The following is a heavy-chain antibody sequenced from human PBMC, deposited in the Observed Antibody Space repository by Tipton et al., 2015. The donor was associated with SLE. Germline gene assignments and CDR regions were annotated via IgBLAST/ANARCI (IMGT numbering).Heavy chain of an antibody. Sequence: TLSLTCAVYGGSFSGYYWSWIRQHPGNGLEWIGEINHSGSTNYNPSLKSRVTISVDTSKNQFSLKLSSVTAADTAVYYCARADLNWNYFDYWGQGTLVTVSS. CDR2: INHSGST. V-gene: IGHV4-34*01. CDR3: ARADLNWNYFDY. D-gene: IGHD1-1*01. CDR1: GGSFSGYY. J-gene: IGHJ4*02.